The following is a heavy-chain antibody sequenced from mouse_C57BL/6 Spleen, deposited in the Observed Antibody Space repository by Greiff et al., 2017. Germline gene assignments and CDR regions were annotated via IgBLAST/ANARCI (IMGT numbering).Heavy chain of an antibody. Sequence: VQLQQPGAELVKPGASVKLSCKASGYTFTSYWMHWVKQRPGRGLEWIGRIDPNSGGTKYKEKVKSKATLTVDKPSSTAYMQLRSLTSEDSAVYASARGTYDSNYFDYWGQGTTLTVSS. V-gene: IGHV1-72*01. CDR2: IDPNSGGT. CDR3: ARGTYDSNYFDY. CDR1: GYTFTSYW. J-gene: IGHJ2*01. D-gene: IGHD2-5*01.